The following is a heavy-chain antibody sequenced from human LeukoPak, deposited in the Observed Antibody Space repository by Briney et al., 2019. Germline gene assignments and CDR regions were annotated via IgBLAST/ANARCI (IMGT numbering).Heavy chain of an antibody. J-gene: IGHJ4*02. CDR2: ISYDGSDK. CDR1: GFIFSSYT. D-gene: IGHD5-12*01. CDR3: ARGPSGYHNT. Sequence: GGSLRLSCAASGFIFSSYTMHWVRQAPDKGLEWVAVISYDGSDKYYADSVKGRFTISRDNSKNTVYLQMNSLRAEDTAVYYCARGPSGYHNTGGQGTLVTVSS. V-gene: IGHV3-30*04.